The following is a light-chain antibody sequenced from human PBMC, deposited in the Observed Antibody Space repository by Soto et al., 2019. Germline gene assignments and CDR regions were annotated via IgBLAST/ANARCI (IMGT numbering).Light chain of an antibody. CDR2: AAS. J-gene: IGKJ2*01. CDR1: QGISSY. Sequence: DIPLTQSPAFLSASVGDRVTITCRASQGISSYLAWYQQKPGKVPKLLIYAASTLQSGVPSRFSGSESGTEFTLTISYLQPEDFATYYCQQLKSYPRTFGQGTKLEIK. V-gene: IGKV1-9*01. CDR3: QQLKSYPRT.